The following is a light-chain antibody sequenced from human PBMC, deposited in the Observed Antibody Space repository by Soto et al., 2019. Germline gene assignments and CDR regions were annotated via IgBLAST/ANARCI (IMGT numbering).Light chain of an antibody. J-gene: IGKJ1*01. CDR1: QSLVYSDGNTY. V-gene: IGKV2-24*01. CDR3: MQATQLRS. CDR2: QIS. Sequence: DIVMTQTPLSSPVTLGQPASISCRSSQSLVYSDGNTYLNWLQQRPGQPPRLLIYQISNRFSGVPDRFSGSGAGTDFPLKISRVEAEDVGVYYCMQATQLRSFGQGTKVEIK.